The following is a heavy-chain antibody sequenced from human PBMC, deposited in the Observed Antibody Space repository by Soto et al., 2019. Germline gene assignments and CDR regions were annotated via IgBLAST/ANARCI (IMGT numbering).Heavy chain of an antibody. CDR2: ISAYNGNT. CDR3: ARSIGYCTNGVCYVDWFDP. D-gene: IGHD2-8*01. CDR1: GYTFTNYG. J-gene: IGHJ5*02. V-gene: IGHV1-18*01. Sequence: ASVKVSCKASGYTFTNYGISWVRQAPGQGLEWKGWISAYNGNTNYAQKLQGRVTMTTDTSTSTAYMELRSLRSDDTAVYYCARSIGYCTNGVCYVDWFDPWGQGTLVTVSS.